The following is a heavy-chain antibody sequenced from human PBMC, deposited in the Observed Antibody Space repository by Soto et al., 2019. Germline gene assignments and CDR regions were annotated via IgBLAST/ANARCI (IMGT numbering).Heavy chain of an antibody. CDR1: GFSIGSNNW. D-gene: IGHD2-2*01. V-gene: IGHV4-28*01. Sequence: PSETLSLTCAVSGFSIGSNNWWGWIRQPPGKGLEWIWNIYYSGTTQFNPSLKSRVTMSIDGAGNQFSLRLSSVTAADTAVYYCARKERKPAAIWNWGQGTLVTVSS. CDR2: IYYSGTT. J-gene: IGHJ4*02. CDR3: ARKERKPAAIWN.